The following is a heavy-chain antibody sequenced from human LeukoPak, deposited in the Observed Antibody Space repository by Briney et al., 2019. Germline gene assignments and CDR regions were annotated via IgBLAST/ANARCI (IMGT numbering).Heavy chain of an antibody. D-gene: IGHD3-9*01. CDR3: ARTSQRYFDWLLAGAFDI. Sequence: GGSLRLSCAASGFTFSSYAMHWVRQAPGKGLEWVAVISYDGSNKYYADSVKGRFTISRDNSKNTLYLQMNSLRAEDTAVYYCARTSQRYFDWLLAGAFDIWGQRRMATVSS. CDR2: ISYDGSNK. CDR1: GFTFSSYA. J-gene: IGHJ3*02. V-gene: IGHV3-30-3*01.